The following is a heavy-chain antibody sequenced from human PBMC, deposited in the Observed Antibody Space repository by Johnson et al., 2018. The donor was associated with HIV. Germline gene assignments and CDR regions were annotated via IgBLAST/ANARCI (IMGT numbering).Heavy chain of an antibody. CDR3: ARVVAFEVRDLYYYYSSASNDAFDV. D-gene: IGHD3-22*01. V-gene: IGHV3-11*01. CDR2: IGGSGGST. CDR1: GFTFSDYY. J-gene: IGHJ3*01. Sequence: QVQLVESGGGLVQPGGSLRLSCAASGFTFSDYYMSWIRQAPGKGLEWVSGIGGSGGSTHYADSVKGRFTISRDNAKNSLYLQMNSLRAEDTAFYYCARVVAFEVRDLYYYYSSASNDAFDVWGQGTMVTVSS.